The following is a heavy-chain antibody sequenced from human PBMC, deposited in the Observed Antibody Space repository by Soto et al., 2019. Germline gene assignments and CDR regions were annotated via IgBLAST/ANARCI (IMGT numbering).Heavy chain of an antibody. J-gene: IGHJ4*02. CDR3: ARGRGSGWYNYFDY. V-gene: IGHV3-74*01. Sequence: GGSLRLSCAASGFTFRRNWMHWVRQAPGKGLVWVSRINSDGSSTSYADSVKGRFTISRDNAKNTLYLQMNTLRVEDTAVYYCARGRGSGWYNYFDYWGQGTLVTVSS. D-gene: IGHD6-19*01. CDR2: INSDGSST. CDR1: GFTFRRNW.